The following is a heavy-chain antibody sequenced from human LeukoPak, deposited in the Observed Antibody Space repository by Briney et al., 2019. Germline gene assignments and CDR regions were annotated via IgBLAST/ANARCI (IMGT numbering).Heavy chain of an antibody. CDR3: ARLPSTWGWFDP. D-gene: IGHD3-16*01. CDR2: IYYSGST. J-gene: IGHJ5*02. V-gene: IGHV4-39*01. Sequence: PSETLSLTCAVYGGSFSSYYWGWIRQPPGKGLEWIGSIYYSGSTYYNPSLKSRVTISVDTSKNQFSLKLSSVTAADTAVYYCARLPSTWGWFDPWGQGTLVTVSS. CDR1: GGSFSSYY.